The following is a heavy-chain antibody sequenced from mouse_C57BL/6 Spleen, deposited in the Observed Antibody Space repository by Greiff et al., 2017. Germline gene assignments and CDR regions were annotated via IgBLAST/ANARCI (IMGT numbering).Heavy chain of an antibody. D-gene: IGHD1-1*01. V-gene: IGHV1-61*01. CDR3: ASEYYYGSSYYAMDY. Sequence: VQLQQPGAELVRPGSSVKLSCKASGYTFTSYWMDWVKQRPGQGLEWIGNIYPSDSETHYNQKFKDKATLTVDKSSSTAYMQLSSLTSEDSAVYYGASEYYYGSSYYAMDYWGQGTSVTVSS. CDR1: GYTFTSYW. CDR2: IYPSDSET. J-gene: IGHJ4*01.